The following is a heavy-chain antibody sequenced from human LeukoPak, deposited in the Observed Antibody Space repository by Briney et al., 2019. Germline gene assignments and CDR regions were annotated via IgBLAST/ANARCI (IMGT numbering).Heavy chain of an antibody. D-gene: IGHD6-6*01. J-gene: IGHJ4*02. Sequence: SVKVSCKASGGTFSSYAISWVRQAPGPGLEWMGGIIPIFGTANYAQKFQGRVTITTDESTSTAYMELSSLRSEDTAVYYCAREIDSSSSYFDYWGQGTLVTVSS. CDR2: IIPIFGTA. V-gene: IGHV1-69*05. CDR3: AREIDSSSSYFDY. CDR1: GGTFSSYA.